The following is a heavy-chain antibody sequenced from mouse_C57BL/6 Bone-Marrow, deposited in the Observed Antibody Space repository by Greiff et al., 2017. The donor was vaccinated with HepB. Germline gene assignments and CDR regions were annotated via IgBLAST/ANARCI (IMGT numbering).Heavy chain of an antibody. V-gene: IGHV5-4*01. CDR3: ARASYGSYYFDY. Sequence: EVHLVESGGGLVKPGGSLKLSCAASGFTFSSYAMSWVRQTPEKRLEWVATISDGGSYTYYPDNVKGRFTISRDNAKNNLYLQMSHLKSEDTAMYYCARASYGSYYFDYWGPGTTLTVSS. CDR2: ISDGGSYT. J-gene: IGHJ2*01. CDR1: GFTFSSYA. D-gene: IGHD2-2*01.